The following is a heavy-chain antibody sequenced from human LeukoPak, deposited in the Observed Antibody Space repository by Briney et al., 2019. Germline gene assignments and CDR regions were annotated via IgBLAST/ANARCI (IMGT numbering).Heavy chain of an antibody. CDR2: IYTSGST. J-gene: IGHJ6*03. Sequence: PSETLSLTCTVSGGSISSDSYCWRWIRQPAGNGLEGRVRIYTSGSTNYNPSLKSPITISVDTSKNQFSLKLSSVTAADTAVYYCARVGWELPNHYYYYDMDVWGKGTTVTVSS. CDR3: ARVGWELPNHYYYYDMDV. D-gene: IGHD1-26*01. CDR1: GGSISSDSYC. V-gene: IGHV4-61*02.